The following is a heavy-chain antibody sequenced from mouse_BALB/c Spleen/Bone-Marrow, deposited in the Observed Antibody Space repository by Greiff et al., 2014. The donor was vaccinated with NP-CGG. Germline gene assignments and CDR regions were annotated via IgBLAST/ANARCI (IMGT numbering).Heavy chain of an antibody. CDR1: GFSLTSYG. Sequence: VQGVESGPGLVAPSQSLSITCTVSGFSLTSYGVHWVRQPPGKGLEWLGVIWAGGSTNYNSALMSRLSISKDNSKSQVFLKMNRLQTDDTAMYYCARGSTTATFAYWGQGTLVTVSA. D-gene: IGHD1-2*01. CDR2: IWAGGST. J-gene: IGHJ3*01. CDR3: ARGSTTATFAY. V-gene: IGHV2-9*02.